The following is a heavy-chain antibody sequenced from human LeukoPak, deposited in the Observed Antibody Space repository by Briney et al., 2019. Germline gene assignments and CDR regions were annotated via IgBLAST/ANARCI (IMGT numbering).Heavy chain of an antibody. J-gene: IGHJ6*03. CDR1: GGSISSGSYY. D-gene: IGHD2-2*01. CDR3: ARIMPHPYCMDV. CDR2: IYTSGST. V-gene: IGHV4-61*02. Sequence: SETLSLTCTVSGGSISSGSYYWSWIQQPAGKGLEWIGRIYTSGSTNYNPSLKSRVTISVDPSKNQFSLKLSSVTAADTAVYYCARIMPHPYCMDVWGKGTTVTISS.